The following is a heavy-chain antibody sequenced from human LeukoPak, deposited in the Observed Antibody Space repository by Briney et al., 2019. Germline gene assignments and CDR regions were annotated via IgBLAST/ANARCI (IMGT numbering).Heavy chain of an antibody. D-gene: IGHD3-22*01. CDR2: ISSSGSTM. J-gene: IGHJ4*02. V-gene: IGHV3-11*04. CDR3: ARDEAYYYDSSGYSFDY. CDR1: GFTFSDYY. Sequence: GGSLRLSCAASGFTFSDYYMSWIRQAPGKGLQWVSYISSSGSTMDYADSVKGRFTISRDNAKNSLYLQMNSLRAEDTAVYYCARDEAYYYDSSGYSFDYWGQGTLVTVSS.